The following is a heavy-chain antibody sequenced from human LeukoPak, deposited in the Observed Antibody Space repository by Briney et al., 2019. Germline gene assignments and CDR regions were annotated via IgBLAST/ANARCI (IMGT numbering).Heavy chain of an antibody. CDR3: AREDSSSSSLDY. V-gene: IGHV4-34*01. CDR2: INHSGST. D-gene: IGHD6-6*01. CDR1: GGSFSGYY. J-gene: IGHJ4*02. Sequence: SETLSLTCAVYGGSFSGYYWSWIRQPPGKGLEWIGEINHSGSTNYNPSLKSRVTISVDTSKNQFSLKLSSVTAADTAVYYCAREDSSSSSLDYWGQGTLVTVSS.